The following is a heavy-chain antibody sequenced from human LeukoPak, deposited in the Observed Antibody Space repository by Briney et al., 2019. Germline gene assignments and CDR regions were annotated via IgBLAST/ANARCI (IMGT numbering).Heavy chain of an antibody. V-gene: IGHV3-7*01. CDR3: ARESRSGSYSSY. CDR1: GFTFSSYW. J-gene: IGHJ4*02. CDR2: INQDGSEK. Sequence: QSGGSLRLSCAASGFTFSSYWMSWVRQAPGKGLEGVANINQDGSEKSYVDSVKGRFTISRDNAKNSLYLQMHSLRAEDTAVYYCARESRSGSYSSYWGQGTLVTVSS. D-gene: IGHD1-26*01.